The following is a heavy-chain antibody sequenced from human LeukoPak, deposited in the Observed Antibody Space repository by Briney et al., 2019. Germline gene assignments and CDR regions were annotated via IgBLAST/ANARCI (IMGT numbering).Heavy chain of an antibody. J-gene: IGHJ3*02. V-gene: IGHV4-39*01. CDR3: ALGVAEDVLDI. Sequence: SETLSLTCTVSGDXISSSGYYWGWIRQPPGKGLEWIGSIYYSGSTYYNPSLKSRVTIFVDTSKNQFSLKLSSVTAADTAVYYCALGVAEDVLDIWGQGTMVTVSS. CDR1: GDXISSSGYY. CDR2: IYYSGST.